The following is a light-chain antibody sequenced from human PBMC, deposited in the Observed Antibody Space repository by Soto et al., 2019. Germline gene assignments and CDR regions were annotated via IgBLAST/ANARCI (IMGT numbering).Light chain of an antibody. CDR3: QQYGSSPGT. Sequence: EIVMTQSPAALPVSPVERSIVSLRASQSVSSNLAWYQQKPGQAPRLLIFGASIRDTGIPDRFSGSGSGTDFTLTISRLEPEDFAVYYCQQYGSSPGTFGQATKVDNK. CDR2: GAS. J-gene: IGKJ1*01. V-gene: IGKV3-20*01. CDR1: QSVSSN.